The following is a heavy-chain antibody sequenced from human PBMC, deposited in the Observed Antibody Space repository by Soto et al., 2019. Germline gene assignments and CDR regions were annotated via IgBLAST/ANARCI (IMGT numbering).Heavy chain of an antibody. J-gene: IGHJ6*03. V-gene: IGHV3-7*01. CDR2: IKQDGSEK. Sequence: EVQLVESGGGLVQPGGSLRLSCAASGFTFSSYWMSWVRQAPGKGLEWVANIKQDGSEKYYLDSVKGRFTISRDNANNSLYLQMNSLRAEDTAVYYCATLPSTVTRGYYYYYMDVWGKGTTVTVSS. CDR1: GFTFSSYW. CDR3: ATLPSTVTRGYYYYYMDV. D-gene: IGHD4-4*01.